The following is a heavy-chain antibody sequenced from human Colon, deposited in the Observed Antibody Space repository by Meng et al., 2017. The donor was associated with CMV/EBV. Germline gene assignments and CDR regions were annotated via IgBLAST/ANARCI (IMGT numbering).Heavy chain of an antibody. J-gene: IGHJ4*02. CDR1: GFTFSSYS. Sequence: LSLTCAASGFTFSSYSMNWVRQAPGKGLEWVSSISSSSSYIYYADSVKGRFTISRDNAKNSLYLQMNSLRAEDTAVYYCARDPTYYYDSSGYPAGYWGQGTLVTVSS. CDR3: ARDPTYYYDSSGYPAGY. D-gene: IGHD3-22*01. V-gene: IGHV3-21*01. CDR2: ISSSSSYI.